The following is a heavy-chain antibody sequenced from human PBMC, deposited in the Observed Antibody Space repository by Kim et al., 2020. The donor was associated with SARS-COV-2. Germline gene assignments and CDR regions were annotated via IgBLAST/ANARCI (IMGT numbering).Heavy chain of an antibody. CDR1: GYTFTGYY. D-gene: IGHD3-22*01. CDR3: ASQLRITMIVVVHYAFDI. Sequence: ASVKVSCKASGYTFTGYYMHWVRQAPGQGLEWMGWINPNSGGTNYAQKFQGRGTMTRDTSISTAYMELSRLRSDDTAVYYCASQLRITMIVVVHYAFDIWGTETMVTVSS. CDR2: INPNSGGT. V-gene: IGHV1-2*02. J-gene: IGHJ3*02.